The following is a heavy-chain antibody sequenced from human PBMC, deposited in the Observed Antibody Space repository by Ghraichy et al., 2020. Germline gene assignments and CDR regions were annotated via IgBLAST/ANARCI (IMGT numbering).Heavy chain of an antibody. Sequence: SETLSLTCSVYGGSFHAFYWSWIRQPPGKGLEWIGEVNHSGRSNYNPSLKRRGTISVDTSKNQFSLNLKSVTAADTAVYYCASTTATEVGGIVSPMDVWGQGTTVTVSS. J-gene: IGHJ6*02. CDR2: VNHSGRS. CDR1: GGSFHAFY. V-gene: IGHV4-34*01. D-gene: IGHD1-26*01. CDR3: ASTTATEVGGIVSPMDV.